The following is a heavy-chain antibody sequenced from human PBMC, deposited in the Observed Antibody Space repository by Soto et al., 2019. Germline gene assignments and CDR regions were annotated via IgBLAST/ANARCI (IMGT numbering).Heavy chain of an antibody. CDR2: ISAYNGNT. CDR1: GYTFTSYG. CDR3: ARKFEYSSASGPPGIYYYGMDV. Sequence: ASVKVSCKASGYTFTSYGISWVRQAPGQGLEWMGWISAYNGNTNYAQKLQGRVTMTTDTSTSTAYMELRSLRSDDTAVYYCARKFEYSSASGPPGIYYYGMDVWGQGTTVTVSS. V-gene: IGHV1-18*01. D-gene: IGHD6-6*01. J-gene: IGHJ6*02.